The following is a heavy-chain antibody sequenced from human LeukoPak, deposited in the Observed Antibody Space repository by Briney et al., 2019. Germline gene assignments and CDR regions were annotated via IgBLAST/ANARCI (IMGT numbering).Heavy chain of an antibody. CDR2: INHSGST. CDR1: GGSFSGYY. CDR3: ARGRPIRY. J-gene: IGHJ4*02. D-gene: IGHD6-6*01. V-gene: IGHV4-34*01. Sequence: PLETLSLTCAVYGGSFSGYYWSWIRQPPGKGLEWIGEINHSGSTNYNPSLKSRVTISVDTSKNQFSLKLSSVTAADTAVYYCARGRPIRYWGQGTLVTVSS.